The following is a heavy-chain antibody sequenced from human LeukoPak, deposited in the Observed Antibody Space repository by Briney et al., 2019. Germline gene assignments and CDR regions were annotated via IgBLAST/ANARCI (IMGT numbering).Heavy chain of an antibody. D-gene: IGHD5-18*01. CDR3: AKDEGYSYGLRYFDY. Sequence: GGSLRLSWAASGFTFSSYAMSWVRQAPGKGLEWVSAISGSGGSTYYADSVKGRFTISRDNSKNTLYLQMNSLRAEDTAVYYCAKDEGYSYGLRYFDYWGQGTLVTVSS. J-gene: IGHJ4*02. V-gene: IGHV3-23*01. CDR2: ISGSGGST. CDR1: GFTFSSYA.